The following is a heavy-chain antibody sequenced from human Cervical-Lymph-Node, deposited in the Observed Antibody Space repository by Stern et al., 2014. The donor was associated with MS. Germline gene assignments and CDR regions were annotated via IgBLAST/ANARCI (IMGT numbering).Heavy chain of an antibody. CDR3: AKGGSGSYLD. CDR1: GFVFRRYA. J-gene: IGHJ4*02. CDR2: ISYYGRDK. Sequence: QVQLVQSGGGVVQPGRSLRLSCAASGFVFRRYALHWVRQAPGKGLEWLHLISYYGRDKYYTDSVKGRFTVSRDNSNNTVDLEMNSLRLEDTAVYYCAKGGSGSYLDWGQGSLVTVSS. D-gene: IGHD1-26*01. V-gene: IGHV3-30*04.